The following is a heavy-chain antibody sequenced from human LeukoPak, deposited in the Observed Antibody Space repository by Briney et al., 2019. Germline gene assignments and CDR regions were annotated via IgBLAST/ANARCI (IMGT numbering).Heavy chain of an antibody. J-gene: IGHJ5*02. V-gene: IGHV3-73*01. CDR3: TTTSTYYYDNSDPNWFDP. CDR2: IRSKANSYAT. D-gene: IGHD3-22*01. Sequence: GGSLRLSCAASGFTFSGSAMHWVRQASGKGLEWVGRIRSKANSYATTYAASVKGRFTISRDDSKNTAYLQMNSLKTEDTAVYYCTTTSTYYYDNSDPNWFDPWGQGTLVTVSS. CDR1: GFTFSGSA.